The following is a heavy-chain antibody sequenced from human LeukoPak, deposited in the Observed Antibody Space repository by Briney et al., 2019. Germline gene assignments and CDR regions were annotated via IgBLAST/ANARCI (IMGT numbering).Heavy chain of an antibody. CDR1: GFTFSSYA. J-gene: IGHJ5*02. V-gene: IGHV3-23*01. Sequence: GGCLRLSCAASGFTFSSYAMSWVRPAPGKGLEWVSAISGSGGGTYYADSVKGRLTISRDNSKNTPYLQMNSLRAEDTAVYYCAKDSIVVVPAARFDPWGQGTLVTVSS. D-gene: IGHD2-2*01. CDR3: AKDSIVVVPAARFDP. CDR2: ISGSGGGT.